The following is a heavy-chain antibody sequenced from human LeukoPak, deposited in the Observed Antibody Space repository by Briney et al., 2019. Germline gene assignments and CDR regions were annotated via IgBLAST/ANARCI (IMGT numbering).Heavy chain of an antibody. CDR1: GGSISSGGYY. Sequence: SETLSLTCTVSGGSISSGGYYWSWIRQPPGKGLEWIGYIYHSGSTYYNPSLKSRVTISVDRSKNQFSLKLSSVTAADTAVYYCARVKGAARLSSPFHPPNHWFDPWGQGTLVTVSS. CDR3: ARVKGAARLSSPFHPPNHWFDP. V-gene: IGHV4-30-2*01. CDR2: IYHSGST. J-gene: IGHJ5*02. D-gene: IGHD6-6*01.